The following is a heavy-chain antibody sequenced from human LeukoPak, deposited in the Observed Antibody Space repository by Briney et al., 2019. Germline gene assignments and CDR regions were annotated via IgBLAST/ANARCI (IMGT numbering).Heavy chain of an antibody. CDR1: GYSISSGYY. Sequence: SETLSLTCAVSGYSISSGYYLGWIRQPPGKGLEWIGSIYHSGSTYYNPSLKSRVTISVDTSKNQFSLKLSSVTAADTAVYYCARLYGGVFDYWGRGTLVTVSS. V-gene: IGHV4-38-2*01. CDR2: IYHSGST. J-gene: IGHJ4*02. D-gene: IGHD3-10*01. CDR3: ARLYGGVFDY.